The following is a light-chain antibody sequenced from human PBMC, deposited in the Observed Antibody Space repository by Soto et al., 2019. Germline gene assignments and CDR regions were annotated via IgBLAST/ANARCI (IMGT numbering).Light chain of an antibody. CDR3: MQGSYWPWT. CDR1: QSLEYSDGKTY. J-gene: IGKJ1*01. CDR2: KVS. Sequence: DAVLTQSPLSLPVTPGQPASISCRSSQSLEYSDGKTYLNWYQQRPGQSQRRLIYKVSNRDFGVPDRFSGSGSGTAFTLEISRVEAEDVGVYYCMQGSYWPWTFGQGTKVEIK. V-gene: IGKV2-30*01.